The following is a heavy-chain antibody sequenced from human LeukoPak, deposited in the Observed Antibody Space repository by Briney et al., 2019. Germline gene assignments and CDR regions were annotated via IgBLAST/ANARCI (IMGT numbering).Heavy chain of an antibody. V-gene: IGHV5-51*01. J-gene: IGHJ3*02. Sequence: GESLKISCKGSGCSFTSYWIGWVRQMPGKGLEWMGIIYPGDSDTRYSPSFQGQVTISADKSISTAYLQWSSLKASDTAMYYCARPGRGYSYGFDAFDIWGQGTMVTVSS. D-gene: IGHD5-18*01. CDR3: ARPGRGYSYGFDAFDI. CDR1: GCSFTSYW. CDR2: IYPGDSDT.